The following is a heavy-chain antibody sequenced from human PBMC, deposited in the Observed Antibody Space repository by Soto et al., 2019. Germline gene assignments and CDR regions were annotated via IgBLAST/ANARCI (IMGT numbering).Heavy chain of an antibody. CDR3: AKDRGAFWGFTN. J-gene: IGHJ4*02. D-gene: IGHD3-10*01. Sequence: EVQLLESGGGLVHPGWSLRLSCAASGFTFNHYAMSWVRQAPGKGLEWVSAISGSGDKTYHADSLKGRLAISRDNSKNTLFLQLNNLSADDTAVYYCAKDRGAFWGFTNWGLGTLVTVSS. CDR2: ISGSGDKT. V-gene: IGHV3-23*01. CDR1: GFTFNHYA.